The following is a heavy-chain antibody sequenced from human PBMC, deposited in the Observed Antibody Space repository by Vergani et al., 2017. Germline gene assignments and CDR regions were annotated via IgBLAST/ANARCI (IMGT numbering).Heavy chain of an antibody. D-gene: IGHD4-17*01. CDR1: GYSFTSYW. V-gene: IGHV5-51*01. J-gene: IGHJ2*01. CDR2: IYPGDFDT. CDR3: ARGYGDDFWYFDL. Sequence: EVQLVQSGAEVNKPGESLKLSCKGSGYSFTSYWIGWVRQMPGKGLEWMGSIYPGDFDTRYSPSFQGQVTISADTSISTAYLQWSSLKASDTAMYYCARGYGDDFWYFDLWGRGTLVTVSS.